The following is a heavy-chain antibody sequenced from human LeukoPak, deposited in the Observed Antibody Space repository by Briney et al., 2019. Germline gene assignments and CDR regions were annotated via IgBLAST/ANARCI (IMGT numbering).Heavy chain of an antibody. CDR1: GGSISSYY. Sequence: SETLSLTCTVSGGSISSYYWSWIRQPPGKGLEWIGEINHSGSTNYNPSLKSRVTISVDTSKNQFSLKLSSVTAADTAVYYCARGLKDSSGWYPSDYWGQGTLVTVSS. J-gene: IGHJ4*02. CDR2: INHSGST. D-gene: IGHD6-19*01. CDR3: ARGLKDSSGWYPSDY. V-gene: IGHV4-34*01.